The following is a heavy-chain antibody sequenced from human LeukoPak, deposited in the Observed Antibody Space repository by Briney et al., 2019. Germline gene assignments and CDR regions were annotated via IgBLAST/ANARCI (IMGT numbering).Heavy chain of an antibody. CDR3: AREHSPRMWIQLWLVAFDI. D-gene: IGHD5-18*01. V-gene: IGHV7-4-1*02. J-gene: IGHJ3*02. CDR1: GYTLTSYA. CDR2: INTNTGNP. Sequence: ASVKVSCKASGYTLTSYAMNWVRQAPGQGLEWMGWINTNTGNPTYAQGFTGRFVFSLDTSVSTAYLQISSLKAEDTAVYYCAREHSPRMWIQLWLVAFDIWGQGTMVTVSS.